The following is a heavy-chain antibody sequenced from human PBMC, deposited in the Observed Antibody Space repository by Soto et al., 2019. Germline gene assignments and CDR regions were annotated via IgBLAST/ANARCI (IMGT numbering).Heavy chain of an antibody. CDR3: ATYQTGSLKLFDY. D-gene: IGHD1-1*01. V-gene: IGHV1-24*01. CDR2: SDPEDGET. Sequence: ASVKVSCKVSGYTLTELSMHWVRQAPGKGLEWMGGSDPEDGETIYAQKFQDRVTMTEDTSTDTAYMELSSLRSEDTAVYYCATYQTGSLKLFDYWGQGTLVTVSS. CDR1: GYTLTELS. J-gene: IGHJ4*02.